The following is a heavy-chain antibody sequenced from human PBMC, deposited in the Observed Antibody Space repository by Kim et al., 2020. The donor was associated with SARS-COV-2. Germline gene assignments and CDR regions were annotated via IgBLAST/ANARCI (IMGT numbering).Heavy chain of an antibody. D-gene: IGHD6-13*01. J-gene: IGHJ6*02. CDR1: GFTFISYS. V-gene: IGHV3-21*01. CDR2: ISSSSSYI. Sequence: GGSLRLSCAASGFTFISYSMNWVRQAPGKGLEWVSSISSSSSYIYYADSVKGRFTISRDNAKNSLYLQMNRLRAEDTAVYYCARDRRIAAATPRSYYYGMDVWGQGTTVTVS. CDR3: ARDRRIAAATPRSYYYGMDV.